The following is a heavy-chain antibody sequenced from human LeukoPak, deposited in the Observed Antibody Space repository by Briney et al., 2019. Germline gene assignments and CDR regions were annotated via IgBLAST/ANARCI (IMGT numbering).Heavy chain of an antibody. J-gene: IGHJ3*02. D-gene: IGHD1-7*01. CDR1: GYTFTGYY. Sequence: ASVKVSCKASGYTFTGYYMHWVRQAPGQGLEWMGWINPNSGGTNYAQKFQGWVTMTRDTSISTASMELSRLRSDDTAVYYCAVNARWKGIGITGTTEAFDIWGQGTMVTVSS. CDR2: INPNSGGT. V-gene: IGHV1-2*04. CDR3: AVNARWKGIGITGTTEAFDI.